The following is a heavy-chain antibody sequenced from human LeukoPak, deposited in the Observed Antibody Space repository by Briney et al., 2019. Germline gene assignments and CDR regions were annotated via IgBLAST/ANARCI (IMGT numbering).Heavy chain of an antibody. D-gene: IGHD3-10*01. CDR2: INTNTGNP. CDR1: GFTFTRFE. Sequence: ASVKVSCKASGFTFTRFEMNWVRQAPGQGLEWMGWINTNTGNPTYAQDFTGRFVFSLDTSVSTAYLQISSLKAEDTAVYYCARDAEIGIDYWGQGTPVTVSS. J-gene: IGHJ4*02. CDR3: ARDAEIGIDY. V-gene: IGHV7-4-1*02.